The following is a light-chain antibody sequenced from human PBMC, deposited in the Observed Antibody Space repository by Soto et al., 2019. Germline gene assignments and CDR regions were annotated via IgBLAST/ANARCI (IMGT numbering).Light chain of an antibody. V-gene: IGKV3-11*01. CDR2: DAS. CDR3: QQRGTWPPT. CDR1: QSVSSY. J-gene: IGKJ1*01. Sequence: EIVLTQSPATLSLSPGERATLSCSASQSVSSYLAWYQQKPGQAPRLLIYDASNRATGNPAMFSGSGSGTDFPLTISSLEPEVFAVYYFQQRGTWPPTFGQGPKVQIK.